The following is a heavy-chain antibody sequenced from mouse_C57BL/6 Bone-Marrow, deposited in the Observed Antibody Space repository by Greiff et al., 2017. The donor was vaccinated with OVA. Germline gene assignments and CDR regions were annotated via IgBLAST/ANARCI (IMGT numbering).Heavy chain of an antibody. CDR1: GFTFSDYG. V-gene: IGHV5-17*01. J-gene: IGHJ4*01. Sequence: EVKVVESGGGLVKPGGSLTLSCAASGFTFSDYGMHWVRQAPEKGLEWVAYISSGSSTIYYADTVKGRFTISRDNAKNTLFLQMTSLRSEDTAMYYCARDSWGVDYWGQGTSVTVSS. CDR2: ISSGSSTI. CDR3: ARDSWGVDY.